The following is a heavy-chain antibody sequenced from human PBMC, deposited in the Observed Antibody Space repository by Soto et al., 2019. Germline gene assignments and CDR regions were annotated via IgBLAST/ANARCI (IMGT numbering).Heavy chain of an antibody. CDR3: ARLEVGYCSGGSCLVY. CDR2: IYYSGST. Sequence: SETLSLTCTVSGGSISSSSYYWGWIRQPPGKGLEWIGSIYYSGSTYYNPSLKSRVTISADTSKNQFSLKLSSVTAADTAVYYCARLEVGYCSGGSCLVYWGQGTLVTVSS. CDR1: GGSISSSSYY. J-gene: IGHJ4*02. V-gene: IGHV4-39*01. D-gene: IGHD2-15*01.